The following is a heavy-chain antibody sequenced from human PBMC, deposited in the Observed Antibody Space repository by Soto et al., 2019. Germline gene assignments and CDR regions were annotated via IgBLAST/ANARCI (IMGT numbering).Heavy chain of an antibody. J-gene: IGHJ4*02. D-gene: IGHD6-19*01. CDR3: ARGIAVADNQINAMSGY. CDR2: MNPNSGNT. CDR1: GYTFTSYD. Sequence: QVQLVQSGAEVKKPGASVKVSCKASGYTFTSYDINWVRQATGQGLEWMGWMNPNSGNTGYAQKFQGRVTMTRNTSISTAYMELSSLRSEDTAVYYCARGIAVADNQINAMSGYWGQGTLVTVSS. V-gene: IGHV1-8*01.